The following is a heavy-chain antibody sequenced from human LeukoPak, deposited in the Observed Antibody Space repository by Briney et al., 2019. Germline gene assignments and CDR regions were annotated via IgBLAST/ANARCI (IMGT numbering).Heavy chain of an antibody. D-gene: IGHD6-19*01. J-gene: IGHJ5*02. V-gene: IGHV1-18*01. CDR2: ISAYNGNT. Sequence: GALVKVSCKASGGTFSSYGISWVRQAPGQGLEWMGWISAYNGNTNYAQKFQDRVTMTTDTSTSTAYMELRSLRSDDTAVYYCARDSSGWYRWFDPWGQGTLVTVSS. CDR1: GGTFSSYG. CDR3: ARDSSGWYRWFDP.